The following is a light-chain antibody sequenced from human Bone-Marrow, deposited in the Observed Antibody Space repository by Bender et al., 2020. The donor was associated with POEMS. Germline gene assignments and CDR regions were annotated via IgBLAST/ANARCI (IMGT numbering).Light chain of an antibody. Sequence: SYELTQPPSVSVSPGQTATITCSGDALPKQFAYWYQQKPGQAPVQVIFKDTERPSGVPDRFSGSKSGTSASLAITGLQAEDEGDYYCQSYDNSLGGWVFGGGTKLTVL. CDR1: ALPKQF. CDR2: KDT. V-gene: IGLV3-25*02. CDR3: QSYDNSLGGWV. J-gene: IGLJ3*02.